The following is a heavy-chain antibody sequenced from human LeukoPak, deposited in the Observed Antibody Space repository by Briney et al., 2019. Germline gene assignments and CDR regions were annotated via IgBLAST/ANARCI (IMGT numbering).Heavy chain of an antibody. Sequence: PGGSLRLSCAASGFTFSSYSMDWVRQAPGKGLEWVSSIGSVTTYIYYADSVKGRSTISRDNAKNSLSLQMNSLRAEDTAVYYCARAIAVAGPYYFDYWGQGTLVTVSS. J-gene: IGHJ4*02. CDR1: GFTFSSYS. V-gene: IGHV3-21*01. CDR2: IGSVTTYI. D-gene: IGHD6-19*01. CDR3: ARAIAVAGPYYFDY.